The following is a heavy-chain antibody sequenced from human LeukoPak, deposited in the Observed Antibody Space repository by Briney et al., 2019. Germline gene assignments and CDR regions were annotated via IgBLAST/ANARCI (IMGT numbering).Heavy chain of an antibody. CDR1: GFSFSSYE. D-gene: IGHD3-22*01. V-gene: IGHV3-21*01. CDR3: ARRGYYDRSGYDY. J-gene: IGHJ4*02. CDR2: ISGDSTDI. Sequence: KTGGSLRLSCAASGFSFSSYEMNWVRQAPGKGLEWVSSISGDSTDIYYADSVRGRFTIYRDNAKNSLYLQINSLRAEDTAIYYCARRGYYDRSGYDYWGQGTLVTVSS.